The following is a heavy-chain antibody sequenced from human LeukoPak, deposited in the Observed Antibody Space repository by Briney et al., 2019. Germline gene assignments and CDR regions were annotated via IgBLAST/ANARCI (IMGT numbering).Heavy chain of an antibody. CDR1: GYTFTSYG. CDR3: ARDGDYGGNSVLDF. Sequence: RWASVKVSCKASGYTFTSYGISWVRQAPGQGLEWMGWISAYNGNTNYAQKLQGRVTMTRDMSTSTVYMELSSLRSEDTAVYYCARDGDYGGNSVLDFWGQGTLVTVSS. CDR2: ISAYNGNT. J-gene: IGHJ4*02. D-gene: IGHD4-23*01. V-gene: IGHV1-18*01.